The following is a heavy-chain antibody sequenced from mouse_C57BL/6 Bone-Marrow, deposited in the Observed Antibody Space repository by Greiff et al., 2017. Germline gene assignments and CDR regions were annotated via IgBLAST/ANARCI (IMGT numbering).Heavy chain of an antibody. D-gene: IGHD2-3*01. J-gene: IGHJ3*01. CDR2: IDPEDGET. CDR3: ARDWLLPVFAY. Sequence: EVKLVESGAELVKPGASVKLSCTASGFNIKDYYMHWVKQRTEQGLEWIGRIDPEDGETKYAPKFQGKATITADTSSSTAYLQLSSLTSEDTAVYYCARDWLLPVFAYWGQGTLVTVSA. CDR1: GFNIKDYY. V-gene: IGHV14-2*01.